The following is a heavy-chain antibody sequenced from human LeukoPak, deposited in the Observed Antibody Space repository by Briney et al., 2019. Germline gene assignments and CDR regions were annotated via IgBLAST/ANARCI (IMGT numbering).Heavy chain of an antibody. CDR1: GFTFSSYG. CDR2: IRYDGSNK. CDR3: AKDPNCSSTSCYTRYYYYCMDV. V-gene: IGHV3-30*02. J-gene: IGHJ6*03. D-gene: IGHD2-2*02. Sequence: PGGYLRLSCAASGFTFSSYGMHWVRQAPGTGLEWVAFIRYDGSNKYYADSVKGRFTIYRDNSKNTLYLQMNSLRAEDTAVYYCAKDPNCSSTSCYTRYYYYCMDVWGKGTTVTVSS.